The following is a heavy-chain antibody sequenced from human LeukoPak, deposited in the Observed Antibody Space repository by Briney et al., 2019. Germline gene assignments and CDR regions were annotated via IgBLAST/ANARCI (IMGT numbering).Heavy chain of an antibody. J-gene: IGHJ4*02. V-gene: IGHV3-11*01. CDR3: ARRRDFIDY. D-gene: IGHD3/OR15-3a*01. CDR1: GFTLSDYY. CDR2: SSSSGSTM. Sequence: PGGSLRLSCAASGFTLSDYYMSWIRQAPGKGLEGVSYSSSSGSTMYYADSVKGRFAISRDNAKNSLYLQMNSLRAEDTAVYYCARRRDFIDYWGQGTLVTVSS.